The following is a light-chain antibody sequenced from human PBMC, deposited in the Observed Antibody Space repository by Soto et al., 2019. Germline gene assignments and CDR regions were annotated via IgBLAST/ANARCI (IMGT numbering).Light chain of an antibody. J-gene: IGLJ2*01. CDR2: EVS. CDR3: SSYTSSSTPV. V-gene: IGLV2-14*01. Sequence: QSVLTQPASVSGSPGQSITISCTGTSSDVGGYNYVSWYQQHPGKAPKLMIYEVSNRPSGVSNRFSGSKSGNTDSLTISGLQAEDEADYYCSSYTSSSTPVFGGGTKVTVL. CDR1: SSDVGGYNY.